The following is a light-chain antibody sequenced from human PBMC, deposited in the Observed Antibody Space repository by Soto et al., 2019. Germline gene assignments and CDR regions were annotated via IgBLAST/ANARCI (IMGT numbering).Light chain of an antibody. CDR2: GAS. CDR3: RQYGRSLEFA. CDR1: QTVSNNF. V-gene: IGKV3-20*01. Sequence: IVLTQSPGTLSLSPGERATLSCRASQTVSNNFLAWYQEKPGRGPRLLIYGASTRATGIPDRFSGSGSGTDLTLTISRLDPEDFAVYYCRQYGRSLEFAVGGGTKV. J-gene: IGKJ4*01.